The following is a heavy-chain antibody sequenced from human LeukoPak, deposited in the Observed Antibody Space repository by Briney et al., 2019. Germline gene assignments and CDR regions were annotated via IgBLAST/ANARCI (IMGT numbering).Heavy chain of an antibody. J-gene: IGHJ3*02. D-gene: IGHD3-9*01. CDR1: GDSVRSYY. V-gene: IGHV4-59*08. CDR3: ARLWDYDILTGSPTPSFYI. Sequence: SETLSLTCTVSGDSVRSYYWSWIRQPPGKGLEWIGYIYYSGSTNYNPSLKSRVTISVDTSKNQFSLKLSSVTAADTAVYYCARLWDYDILTGSPTPSFYILGQGTMVTGSS. CDR2: IYYSGST.